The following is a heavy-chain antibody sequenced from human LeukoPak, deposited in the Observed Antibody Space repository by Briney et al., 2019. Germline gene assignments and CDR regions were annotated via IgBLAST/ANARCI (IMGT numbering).Heavy chain of an antibody. CDR2: INPSGGGT. V-gene: IGHV1-46*01. CDR3: AREMGGWYFPYYYYYMDV. CDR1: GYTFTSYY. D-gene: IGHD6-19*01. J-gene: IGHJ6*03. Sequence: ASVKVSCKASGYTFTSYYMHWVRQAPGQGLEWMGIINPSGGGTSYAQKFQGRVTMTRDMSTSTVYMELSSLRSEDTAVYYCAREMGGWYFPYYYYYMDVWGKGTTVTVSS.